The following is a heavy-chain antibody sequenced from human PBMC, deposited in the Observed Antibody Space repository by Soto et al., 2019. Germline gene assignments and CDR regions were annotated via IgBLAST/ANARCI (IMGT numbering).Heavy chain of an antibody. CDR1: GGSISSYY. D-gene: IGHD6-13*01. V-gene: IGHV4-59*01. CDR3: ARDAAAAGTYYYYGMDV. Sequence: SETLSLTCTVSGGSISSYYGSWIRQPPGKGLEWIGYIYYSGSTNYNPSLKSRVTISVDTSKNQFSLKLSSVTAADTAVYYCARDAAAAGTYYYYGMDVWGQGTTVTVSS. CDR2: IYYSGST. J-gene: IGHJ6*02.